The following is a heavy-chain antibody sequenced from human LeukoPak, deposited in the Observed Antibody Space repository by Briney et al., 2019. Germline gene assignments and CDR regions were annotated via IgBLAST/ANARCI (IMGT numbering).Heavy chain of an antibody. CDR2: IYYSGST. Sequence: SETLSLTCTVSGGSISSYYWSWIRQPPGKGLECIGYIYYSGSTNYNPSLKSRVTISVDTSKNQFSLKLSSVTAADTAVYYCARDGGDYDISYYFDYWGQGTLVTVSS. J-gene: IGHJ4*02. D-gene: IGHD3-9*01. CDR1: GGSISSYY. V-gene: IGHV4-59*12. CDR3: ARDGGDYDISYYFDY.